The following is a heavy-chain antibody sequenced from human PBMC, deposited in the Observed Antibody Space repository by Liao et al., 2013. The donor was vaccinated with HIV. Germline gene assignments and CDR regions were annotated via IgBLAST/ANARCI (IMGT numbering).Heavy chain of an antibody. CDR3: ARDLGDFNWFDH. CDR1: GDSISSYY. V-gene: IGHV4-4*07. J-gene: IGHJ5*02. Sequence: QVRLQESGPGLVKPSETLSLTCTVSGDSISSYYWSWIRQPAGKGLEWIARIYIGGTTSYSPSLESRVTISVDRSKSQFSLTLRNVTAADTATYYCARDLGDFNWFDHWGQGVLVTVSS. D-gene: IGHD3-16*01. CDR2: IYIGGTT.